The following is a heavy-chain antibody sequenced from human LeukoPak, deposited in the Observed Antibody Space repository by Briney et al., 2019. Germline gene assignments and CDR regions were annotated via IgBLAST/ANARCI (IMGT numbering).Heavy chain of an antibody. D-gene: IGHD3-10*02. CDR1: GFTFSSYA. Sequence: PGGSLRLSCAASGFTFSSYAMAWVRQAPGKGLEWVSAISGSGGDTYYADSVKGRFTISRDNSKNTLYLQMNSLRAEDTAVYYCAKGWMFGELLNCWGQGTLVTVSS. J-gene: IGHJ4*02. CDR2: ISGSGGDT. CDR3: AKGWMFGELLNC. V-gene: IGHV3-23*01.